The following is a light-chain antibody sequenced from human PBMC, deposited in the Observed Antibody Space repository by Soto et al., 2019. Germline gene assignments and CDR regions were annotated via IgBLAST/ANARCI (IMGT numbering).Light chain of an antibody. CDR2: AAS. Sequence: DIQMTQSPPSLSASVGDRVTISCRASQSISSYLNWYQQKPGKAPKRLIYAASSFQSGVPSRFSGSGSGTEFTLTISSLQPEDFAIYYCLQYNSYPWTFGQGTKVEIK. CDR3: LQYNSYPWT. CDR1: QSISSY. J-gene: IGKJ1*01. V-gene: IGKV1-17*01.